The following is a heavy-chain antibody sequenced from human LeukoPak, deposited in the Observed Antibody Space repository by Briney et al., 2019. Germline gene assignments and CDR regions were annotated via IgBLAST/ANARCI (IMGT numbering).Heavy chain of an antibody. D-gene: IGHD6-19*01. CDR2: IYHSGST. CDR1: GYSISSGYY. J-gene: IGHJ4*02. V-gene: IGHV4-38-2*01. Sequence: SETLSLTCAVSGYSISSGYYWGWIRQPPGKGLEWIGSIYHSGSTYYNPSLKSRVTISVDTSKNQFSLKLSSVTAADTAVYYCARVMGSGFNWGQGTLVTVSS. CDR3: ARVMGSGFN.